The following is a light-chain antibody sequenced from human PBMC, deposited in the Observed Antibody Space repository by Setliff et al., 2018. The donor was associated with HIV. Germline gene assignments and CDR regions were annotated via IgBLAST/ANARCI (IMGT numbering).Light chain of an antibody. J-gene: IGLJ1*01. CDR3: CSNTGSNTYV. CDR2: QAT. Sequence: QSVLTQPASVSGSPGQSITISRTGTSSDIGRYNLVSWYQQYPGKAPKLMIYQATKRPSGVSNRFSGSKSGNTASLTISGLQAEDEADYYCCSNTGSNTYVIGSGTKVTVL. CDR1: SSDIGRYNL. V-gene: IGLV2-23*01.